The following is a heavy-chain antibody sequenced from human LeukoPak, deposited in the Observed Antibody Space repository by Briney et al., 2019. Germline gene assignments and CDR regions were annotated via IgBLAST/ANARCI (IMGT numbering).Heavy chain of an antibody. V-gene: IGHV3-30*04. CDR2: ISYDGSNK. CDR1: GFTFSSYA. D-gene: IGHD1-1*01. CDR3: ARDQEARAGTTRNWFDP. Sequence: GGSLRLSCAASGFTFSSYAMHWVRQAPGKGLEWVAVISYDGSNKYYADSVKGRFTISRDNSKNTLYLQMNSLRAEDTAVYYCARDQEARAGTTRNWFDPWGQGTLVTVSS. J-gene: IGHJ5*02.